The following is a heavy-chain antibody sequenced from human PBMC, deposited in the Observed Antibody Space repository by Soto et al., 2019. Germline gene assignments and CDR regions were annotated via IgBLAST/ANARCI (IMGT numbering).Heavy chain of an antibody. CDR3: AHSTMIVVVSDYFDY. Sequence: QITLKESGPTLVKPTQTLTLTCTFSGFSLSTSGVGVGWIRQPPGKALEWLALIYWNDDKRYSPSLKSRHTITKDTSKNQVVLTMTNMDPVDTATYYCAHSTMIVVVSDYFDYWGQGTLVTVSS. D-gene: IGHD3-22*01. V-gene: IGHV2-5*01. J-gene: IGHJ4*02. CDR1: GFSLSTSGVG. CDR2: IYWNDDK.